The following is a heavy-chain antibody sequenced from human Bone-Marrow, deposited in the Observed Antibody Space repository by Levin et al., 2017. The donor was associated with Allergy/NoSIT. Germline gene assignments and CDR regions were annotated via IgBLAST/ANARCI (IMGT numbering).Heavy chain of an antibody. J-gene: IGHJ6*02. Sequence: GESLKISCQGSGYNFPDYWIAWVRQVPGKGLEWMGVIYPDDADTRYSPSSQGHVIISADKSTSTAYLQWSSLKASDTAMYFCARRGGRGNNWYYMDVWGQGTMVTVSS. CDR3: ARRGGRGNNWYYMDV. D-gene: IGHD5-24*01. V-gene: IGHV5-51*01. CDR1: GYNFPDYW. CDR2: IYPDDADT.